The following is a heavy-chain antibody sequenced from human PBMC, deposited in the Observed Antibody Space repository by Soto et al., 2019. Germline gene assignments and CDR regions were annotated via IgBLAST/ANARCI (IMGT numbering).Heavy chain of an antibody. CDR1: GFRFSIYT. CDR3: ARGRGDYDKSYFDF. CDR2: IRGSTGNI. J-gene: IGHJ4*02. V-gene: IGHV3-48*02. Sequence: EVQLVESGGGLVQPGDSLRLSCAASGFRFSIYTMNWVRQAPGKGLEWLSYIRGSTGNIDYADSVKGRFTISRDNAKSSLFLYMNSLRDEDTAVYYCARGRGDYDKSYFDFWGQGTLVTVSS. D-gene: IGHD4-17*01.